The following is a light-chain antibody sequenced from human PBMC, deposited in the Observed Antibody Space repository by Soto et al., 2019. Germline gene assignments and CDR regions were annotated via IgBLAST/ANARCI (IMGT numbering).Light chain of an antibody. V-gene: IGLV2-14*01. Sequence: QSALTQPDSVSGSPGQSITISCTGTSTDVGGYNYVSWYQQHPGKAPKLMIYDVSNRPSGVSNRFSGSKSGNTAFLTISGLQAEDEGDYYCCSYTSSSTLVFGGGTKVTVL. J-gene: IGLJ2*01. CDR2: DVS. CDR3: CSYTSSSTLV. CDR1: STDVGGYNY.